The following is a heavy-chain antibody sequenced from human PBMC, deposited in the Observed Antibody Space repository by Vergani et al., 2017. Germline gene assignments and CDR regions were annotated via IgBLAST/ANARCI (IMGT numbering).Heavy chain of an antibody. CDR2: NYPADSDT. CDR3: ARHTTYTDS. Sequence: EVELVQSGPEMRKPGVSLKISCKGSEYSFGNYLIVWVRQMPGKGLEWMGINYPADSDTRYSPSFQGQVTISADKSISTAFLQWDSVKASDTALYYCARHTTYTDSWGQGTLVTVSS. CDR1: EYSFGNYL. D-gene: IGHD1-1*01. J-gene: IGHJ4*02. V-gene: IGHV5-51*01.